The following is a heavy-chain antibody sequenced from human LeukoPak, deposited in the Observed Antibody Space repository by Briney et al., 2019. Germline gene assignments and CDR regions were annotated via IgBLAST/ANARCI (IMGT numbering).Heavy chain of an antibody. J-gene: IGHJ4*02. CDR2: IYYSGSA. V-gene: IGHV4-59*08. D-gene: IGHD5-18*01. Sequence: PSHTLSLTCTVSGASISTYYWSWIRQPPGKGLEWLGYIYYSGSANYNPSLESRVTISVDTSKNHFSLKLSSVTAADTAVYYCARHYGYSYGPDYWGQGTLVTVSS. CDR1: GASISTYY. CDR3: ARHYGYSYGPDY.